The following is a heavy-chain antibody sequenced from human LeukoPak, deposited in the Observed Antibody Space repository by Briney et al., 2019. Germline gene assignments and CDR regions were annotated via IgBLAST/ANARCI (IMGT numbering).Heavy chain of an antibody. CDR3: ARRDSYYYDSSGYYSWFDP. D-gene: IGHD3-22*01. CDR2: ISSSSSYI. CDR1: GFTFSSYS. J-gene: IGHJ5*02. V-gene: IGHV3-21*01. Sequence: PGGSLRLSCAASGFTFSSYSMNWVRQAPGKGLEWVSSISSSSSYIYYADSVKGRFTISGDNAKNSLYLQMNSLRAEDTAVYYCARRDSYYYDSSGYYSWFDPWGQGTLVTVSS.